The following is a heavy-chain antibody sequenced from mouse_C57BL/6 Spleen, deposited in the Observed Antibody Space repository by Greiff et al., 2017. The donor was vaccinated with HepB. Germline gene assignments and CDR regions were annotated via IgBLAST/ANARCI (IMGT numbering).Heavy chain of an antibody. CDR2: INPGSGGT. CDR1: GYAFTNYL. CDR3: ARPYYAPYAMDY. V-gene: IGHV1-54*01. D-gene: IGHD1-1*01. J-gene: IGHJ4*01. Sequence: VQLQQSGAELVRPGTSVKVSCKASGYAFTNYLIEWVKQRPGQGLEWIGVINPGSGGTNYNEKFKGKATLTADKSSSTAYMQLSSLTSEDSAVYFCARPYYAPYAMDYWGQGTSVTVSS.